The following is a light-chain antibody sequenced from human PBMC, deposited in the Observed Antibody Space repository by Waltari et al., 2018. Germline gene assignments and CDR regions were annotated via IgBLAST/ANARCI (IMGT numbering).Light chain of an antibody. V-gene: IGKV4-1*01. CDR3: QQYYSTPT. CDR2: WAS. J-gene: IGKJ1*01. Sequence: DIVMTQSPDSLAVSLGERATINCKSSQSVLYSSNNKNYLTWYQKKPGQPPKLLIYWASTRESGFPDRFSGSGSGTDFTLTISSLQAEDVAVYYCQQYYSTPTFGQGTKVEIK. CDR1: QSVLYSSNNKNY.